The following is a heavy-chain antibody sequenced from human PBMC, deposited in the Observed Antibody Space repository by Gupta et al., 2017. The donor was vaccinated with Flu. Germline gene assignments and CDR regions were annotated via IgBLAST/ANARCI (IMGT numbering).Heavy chain of an antibody. J-gene: IGHJ1*01. V-gene: IGHV1-46*01. D-gene: IGHD1-1*01. CDR1: GYIFTDYY. CDR3: ARGISGSSFGYNSSQC. Sequence: QVQVVQSGAEVKNPGASIKLSCKASGYIFTDYYIHWVRQAPGQGLQWMGIIKPNGGSKKYALNGLSSVAMTTDTYTRTVYSALSRLTYDAKNIYYCARGISGSSFGYNSSQCWGQVALVNVSS. CDR2: IKPNGGSK.